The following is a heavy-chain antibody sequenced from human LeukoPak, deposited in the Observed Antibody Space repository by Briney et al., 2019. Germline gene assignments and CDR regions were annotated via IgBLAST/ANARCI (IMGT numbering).Heavy chain of an antibody. CDR3: ARWISGWYNYFDY. CDR2: INHSGST. J-gene: IGHJ4*02. D-gene: IGHD6-19*01. Sequence: SETLSLTCAVYGGSFSGYYWSWIRQPPGKGLERIGEINHSGSTNYNPSLKSRVTISVDTSKNQFSLKLSSVTAADTAVYYCARWISGWYNYFDYWGQGTLVTVSS. V-gene: IGHV4-34*01. CDR1: GGSFSGYY.